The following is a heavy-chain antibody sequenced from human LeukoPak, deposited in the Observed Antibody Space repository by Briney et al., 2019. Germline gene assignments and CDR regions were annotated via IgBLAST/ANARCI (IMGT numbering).Heavy chain of an antibody. Sequence: SETLSLTCAVYGGSFSGYYWSWLRQPPGKGLEWVGEINHSGSTNYNPSLKSRVTISVDTSKNKFSLKLSSVTAADTAVYYCARHGEDGYNWALGYYYYMDVWGKGTTVTISS. J-gene: IGHJ6*03. CDR1: GGSFSGYY. V-gene: IGHV4-34*01. CDR3: ARHGEDGYNWALGYYYYMDV. CDR2: INHSGST. D-gene: IGHD5-24*01.